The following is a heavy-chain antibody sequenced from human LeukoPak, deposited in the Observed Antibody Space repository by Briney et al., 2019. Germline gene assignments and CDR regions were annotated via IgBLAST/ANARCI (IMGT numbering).Heavy chain of an antibody. Sequence: GGSLRLTCAASGFTFSSYAMSWVRQAPGKGLEWVSAISGSGGSEYYADSVKGRFTISRDNSKNTLYLQMNSLRAEATAVYYCAKVTVVTAIGAFDIWGQGTMVTVSS. CDR1: GFTFSSYA. V-gene: IGHV3-23*01. CDR2: ISGSGGSE. J-gene: IGHJ3*02. D-gene: IGHD2-21*02. CDR3: AKVTVVTAIGAFDI.